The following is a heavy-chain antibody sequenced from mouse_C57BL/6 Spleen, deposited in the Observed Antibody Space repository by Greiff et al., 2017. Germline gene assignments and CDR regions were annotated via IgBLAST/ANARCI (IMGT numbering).Heavy chain of an antibody. J-gene: IGHJ4*01. Sequence: VQLQQSGAELVKPGASVKLSCKASGYTFTEYTIPWVKQRSGQGLEWIGWFYPGSGSIKYNEKFKDKATLTADKSSSTVYMELSRLTSEDSAVXFCARLEDYYGSNYAMDYWGQGTSVTVSS. CDR2: FYPGSGSI. CDR3: ARLEDYYGSNYAMDY. D-gene: IGHD1-1*01. CDR1: GYTFTEYT. V-gene: IGHV1-62-2*01.